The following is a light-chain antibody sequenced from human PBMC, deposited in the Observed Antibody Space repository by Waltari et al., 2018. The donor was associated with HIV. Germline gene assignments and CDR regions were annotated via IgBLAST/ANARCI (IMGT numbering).Light chain of an antibody. CDR3: QQALRTPLN. J-gene: IGKJ4*01. CDR2: AAT. CDR1: DTLDNF. V-gene: IGKV1-39*01. Sequence: DIQMTQSPSSLSASVGDRVTITCRASDTLDNFLNWYQQKPGKAPNLLIFAATTLKDGVSSRFSGSGSGTDYKLTISSLQPEDFATYFCQQALRTPLNFGGGT.